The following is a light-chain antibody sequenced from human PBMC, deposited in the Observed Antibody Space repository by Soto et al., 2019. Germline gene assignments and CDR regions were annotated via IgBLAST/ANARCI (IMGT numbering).Light chain of an antibody. CDR3: QEYNSH. V-gene: IGKV1-5*03. CDR1: QIIDNW. CDR2: KAS. Sequence: DTQMTQSPSALSASVGDRVTITCWASQIIDNWLAWYQQKAGKAPKLLIYKASNLQSGVPSRFSGSGYGTEFTLTISNLQPEDSATYYCQEYNSHFGGGTKVEIK. J-gene: IGKJ4*01.